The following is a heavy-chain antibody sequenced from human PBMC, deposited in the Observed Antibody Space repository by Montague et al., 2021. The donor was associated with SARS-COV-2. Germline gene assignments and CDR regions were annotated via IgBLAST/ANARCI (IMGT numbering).Heavy chain of an antibody. J-gene: IGHJ4*02. CDR1: GSTFSSYS. D-gene: IGHD1-26*01. V-gene: IGHV3-21*01. Sequence: SLRLSCAASGSTFSSYSMNWVRQAPGKGLEWVSSISSSSSYIYYADSVKGRFTISRDNAKNSLYLQMNSLRAEDTAVYYCARDRGGSYPLDYWGQGTLVTVSS. CDR3: ARDRGGSYPLDY. CDR2: ISSSSSYI.